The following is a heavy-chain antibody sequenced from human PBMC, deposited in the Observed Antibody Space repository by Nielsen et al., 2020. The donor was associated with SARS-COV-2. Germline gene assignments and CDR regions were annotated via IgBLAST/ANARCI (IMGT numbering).Heavy chain of an antibody. Sequence: GGSLRLSCAASGFTFSSYSMNWVRQAPGKGLEWVSSISSSSSYIYYADSVKGRFTISRDNSKNTLYLQMNSLRAEDTAVYYCAKDHAYSSGWYFDYWGQGTLVTVSS. CDR1: GFTFSSYS. D-gene: IGHD6-19*01. CDR3: AKDHAYSSGWYFDY. V-gene: IGHV3-21*04. J-gene: IGHJ4*02. CDR2: ISSSSSYI.